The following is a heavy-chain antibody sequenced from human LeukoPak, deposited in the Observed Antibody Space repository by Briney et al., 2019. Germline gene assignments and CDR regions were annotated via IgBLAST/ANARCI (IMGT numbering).Heavy chain of an antibody. D-gene: IGHD3-9*01. V-gene: IGHV1-2*02. CDR2: INPNSGGT. CDR1: GYTFTGDY. CDR3: ANTRYFDWLSEDYNWFDP. J-gene: IGHJ5*02. Sequence: ASVKVSCKASGYTFTGDYMHWVRQAPGQGLEWMGWINPNSGGTNYAQKFQGRVTMTRDTSISTAYMELSRLRSDDTAVYYCANTRYFDWLSEDYNWFDPWGQGTLVTVSS.